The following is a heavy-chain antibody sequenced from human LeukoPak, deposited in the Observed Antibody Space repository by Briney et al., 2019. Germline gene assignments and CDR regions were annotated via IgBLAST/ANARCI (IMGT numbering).Heavy chain of an antibody. CDR3: ARGMTVAANWFDP. V-gene: IGHV3-7*05. D-gene: IGHD6-19*01. CDR1: GFTFSNYW. CDR2: IKQDGTEK. J-gene: IGHJ5*02. Sequence: HAGGSLRLSCAASGFTFSNYWMNWVRQAPGKGLEWVANIKQDGTEKYYVDSVKGRFTISRDNAENSLNLQMNSLRAEDTAVYYRARGMTVAANWFDPWGQGTLVTVSS.